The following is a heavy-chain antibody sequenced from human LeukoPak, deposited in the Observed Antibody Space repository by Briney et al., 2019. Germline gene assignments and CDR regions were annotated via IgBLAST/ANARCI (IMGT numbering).Heavy chain of an antibody. CDR1: RFTLSSYW. Sequence: GGSLRLSCAASRFTLSSYWMHWVRQAPGKGLVWVSRINSDGSSTSYADSVKGRFTISRDNAKNTVYPQMNSLRAEDTAVYYCATSRTFDYWGQGTLVTVSS. CDR3: ATSRTFDY. V-gene: IGHV3-74*01. CDR2: INSDGSST. J-gene: IGHJ4*02.